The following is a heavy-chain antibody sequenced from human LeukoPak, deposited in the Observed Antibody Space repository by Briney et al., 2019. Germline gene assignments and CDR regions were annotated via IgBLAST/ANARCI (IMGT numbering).Heavy chain of an antibody. Sequence: GGPLRLSCAASGFTFSSYWMHWVRQAPGKGLVWVSRINSDGSSTSYADSVKGRFTISRDNAKNTLYLQMNSLRAEDTAVYYCARDLPYYGSGSKGYYFDYWGQGTLVTVSS. V-gene: IGHV3-74*01. J-gene: IGHJ4*02. D-gene: IGHD3-10*01. CDR1: GFTFSSYW. CDR3: ARDLPYYGSGSKGYYFDY. CDR2: INSDGSST.